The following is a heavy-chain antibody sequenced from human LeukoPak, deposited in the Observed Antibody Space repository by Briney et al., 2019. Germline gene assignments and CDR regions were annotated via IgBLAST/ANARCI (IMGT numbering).Heavy chain of an antibody. CDR2: ISSSSSYI. CDR3: ARQPYDFWSGYYYYYGMDV. Sequence: GGSLRLSCAASGFTFSSYPMHWVRQAPGKGLEWVSSISSSSSYIYYADSVKGRFTISRDNAKNSLYLQMNSLRAEDTAVYYCARQPYDFWSGYYYYYGMDVWGQGTTVTVSS. D-gene: IGHD3-3*01. J-gene: IGHJ6*02. CDR1: GFTFSSYP. V-gene: IGHV3-21*01.